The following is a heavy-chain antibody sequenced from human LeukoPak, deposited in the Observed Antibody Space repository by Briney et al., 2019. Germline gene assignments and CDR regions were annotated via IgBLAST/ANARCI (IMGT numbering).Heavy chain of an antibody. J-gene: IGHJ5*02. V-gene: IGHV4-34*01. D-gene: IGHD6-19*01. CDR2: INHSGST. CDR1: GGSFSGYY. Sequence: PSETLSLTCAVYGGSFSGYYWSWIRQPPGKGLEWIGEINHSGSTNYNPSPKSRVTISVDTSKNQFSLKLSSVTAADTAVYYCARLSPQRRQWLVRGARFDPWGQGTLVTVSS. CDR3: ARLSPQRRQWLVRGARFDP.